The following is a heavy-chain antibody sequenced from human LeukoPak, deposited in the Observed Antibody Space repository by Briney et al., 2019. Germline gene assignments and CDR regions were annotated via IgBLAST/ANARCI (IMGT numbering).Heavy chain of an antibody. V-gene: IGHV3-48*04. D-gene: IGHD1-26*01. Sequence: GGSLRLSCAASGFTFSSYSMNWVRQAPGKGLEWVSYISSSGSTIYYADSVKGRFTISRDNAKNSQYLQMNSLRAEDTAVYYCAREGGSYSLGAFDIWGQGTMVTVSS. CDR3: AREGGSYSLGAFDI. CDR2: ISSSGSTI. J-gene: IGHJ3*02. CDR1: GFTFSSYS.